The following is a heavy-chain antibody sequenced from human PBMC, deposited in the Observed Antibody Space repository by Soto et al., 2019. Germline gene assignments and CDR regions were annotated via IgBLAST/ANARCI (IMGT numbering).Heavy chain of an antibody. CDR3: AREPLSTTTTFYGMDV. CDR1: GFTFSRYA. Sequence: EVQLLESGGGLVQPGGSLRLSCTASGFTFSRYAMSWVRQAPGKGLERVSAISGSGADSYDSDSVKGRFIISRDNSKDTLYLQVSSLKAEDTAVYYCAREPLSTTTTFYGMDVWGQGTTVTVS. V-gene: IGHV3-23*01. J-gene: IGHJ6*02. CDR2: ISGSGADS. D-gene: IGHD2-2*01.